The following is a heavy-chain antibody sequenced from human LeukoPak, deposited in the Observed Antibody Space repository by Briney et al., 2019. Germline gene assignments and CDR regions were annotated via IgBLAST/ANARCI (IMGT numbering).Heavy chain of an antibody. Sequence: GRSLRLSCVASGFTFSSYGMHWVRQAPGKGLEWVAVIWYDGSNKNCADSVKGRFTISRDNSKNTLYLQMNSLRAEDTAVSYCAKDSNESLDYWGQGTLVTVSS. CDR1: GFTFSSYG. CDR2: IWYDGSNK. D-gene: IGHD2-2*01. J-gene: IGHJ4*02. CDR3: AKDSNESLDY. V-gene: IGHV3-33*06.